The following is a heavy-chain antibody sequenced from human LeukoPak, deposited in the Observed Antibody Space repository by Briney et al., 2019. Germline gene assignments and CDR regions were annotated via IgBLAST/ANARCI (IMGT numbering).Heavy chain of an antibody. J-gene: IGHJ4*02. D-gene: IGHD1-14*01. Sequence: KPSETLSLTCTVSGGSNSSSSYYWGWIRQPPGKGLEWIGSIYYSGSTYYNPSLKSRVTISVDTSKNQFSLKLSSVTAADTAVYYCARHSRVTTDLDYWGQGTLVTVSS. CDR2: IYYSGST. CDR1: GGSNSSSSYY. CDR3: ARHSRVTTDLDY. V-gene: IGHV4-39*01.